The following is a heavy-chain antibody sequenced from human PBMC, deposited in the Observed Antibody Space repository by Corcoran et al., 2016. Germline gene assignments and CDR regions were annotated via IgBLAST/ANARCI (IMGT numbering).Heavy chain of an antibody. CDR1: GYTFTTYT. D-gene: IGHD3-22*01. Sequence: QVQLVQSGAEVKKPEASVKVSCKASGYTFTTYTIHWVRQAPGQGLEWLGWINAGNGDTKYSQKFKGRVTVTRDTSATTAYMELSSLRYEDTAVYYCAGRWIGDSSGPVMYYFDYWCQGTLVTVSS. CDR2: INAGNGDT. V-gene: IGHV1-3*01. CDR3: AGRWIGDSSGPVMYYFDY. J-gene: IGHJ4*02.